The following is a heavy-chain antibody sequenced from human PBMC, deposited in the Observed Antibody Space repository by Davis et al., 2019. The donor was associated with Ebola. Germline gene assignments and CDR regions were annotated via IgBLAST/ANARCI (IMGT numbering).Heavy chain of an antibody. D-gene: IGHD3-22*01. CDR3: AREGQSIKWLLRLGGFDP. V-gene: IGHV4-59*01. J-gene: IGHJ5*02. Sequence: SETLSLTCTVSGGSISSYYWSWIRQPPGKGLEWIGYIYYSGSTNYNPSLKSRVTISVDTSKNQFSLKLSSVTAADTAVYYCAREGQSIKWLLRLGGFDPWGQGTLVTVSS. CDR1: GGSISSYY. CDR2: IYYSGST.